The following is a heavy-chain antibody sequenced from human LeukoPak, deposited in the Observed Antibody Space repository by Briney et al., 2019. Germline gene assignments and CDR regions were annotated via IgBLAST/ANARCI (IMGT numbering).Heavy chain of an antibody. CDR3: ARYLGSSKFDY. J-gene: IGHJ4*02. D-gene: IGHD6-13*01. CDR2: IYHSGST. CDR1: GYSISSGYY. V-gene: IGHV4-38-2*01. Sequence: SETLSLTCAVSGYSISSGYYWGWIRQPPGKGLEWIGSIYHSGSTYYNPSLKSRVTISVDTSKNQFSLKLRSVTAANTAVYYCARYLGSSKFDYWGQGTLVTVSS.